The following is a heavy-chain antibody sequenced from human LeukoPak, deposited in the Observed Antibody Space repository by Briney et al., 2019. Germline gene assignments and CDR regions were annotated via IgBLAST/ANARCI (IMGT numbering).Heavy chain of an antibody. Sequence: SETLSLTCTVSGASINSSYWSWIRQPGGKGLEWIGRIYASGRTDYNPSLKSRVTMSADTSKNQFSLNLSSVTAADTAVYYCARGSSWYRTDFYYWGEGTLVTVSS. CDR3: ARGSSWYRTDFYY. CDR1: GASINSSY. D-gene: IGHD6-13*01. CDR2: IYASGRT. J-gene: IGHJ4*02. V-gene: IGHV4-4*07.